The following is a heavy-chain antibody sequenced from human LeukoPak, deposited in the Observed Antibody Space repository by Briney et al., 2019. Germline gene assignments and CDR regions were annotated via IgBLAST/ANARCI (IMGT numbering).Heavy chain of an antibody. CDR2: ISYDGSNK. Sequence: GGSLRLSFAASGFTFSSYAMHWVRQAPGKGLEWVAVISYDGSNKYYADSVKGRFTISRDNSKNTLYLQMNSLRAEDTAVYYSARDRASSGNAPYFQHWGQGTLVTVSS. J-gene: IGHJ1*01. CDR1: GFTFSSYA. CDR3: ARDRASSGNAPYFQH. D-gene: IGHD6-19*01. V-gene: IGHV3-30-3*01.